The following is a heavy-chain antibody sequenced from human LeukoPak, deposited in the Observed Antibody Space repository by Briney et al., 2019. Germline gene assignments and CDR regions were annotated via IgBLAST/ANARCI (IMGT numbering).Heavy chain of an antibody. V-gene: IGHV3-7*01. Sequence: GDLRLSCAAPGFTFSSYWLSWVRQAPGKGLEWVANLKLDGSDKYYVHSVKGRFTISRDNAKNSLYLQMNSLRAEDTAVYYCARDTYYYDSSGYDTRFIFDYWGQGTLVTVSS. CDR3: ARDTYYYDSSGYDTRFIFDY. J-gene: IGHJ4*02. D-gene: IGHD3-22*01. CDR2: LKLDGSDK. CDR1: GFTFSSYW.